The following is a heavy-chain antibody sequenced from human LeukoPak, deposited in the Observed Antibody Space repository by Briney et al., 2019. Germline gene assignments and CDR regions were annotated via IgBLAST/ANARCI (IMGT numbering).Heavy chain of an antibody. CDR3: AKERNSGYEYIDY. CDR1: GGTFSSYA. V-gene: IGHV1-69*05. J-gene: IGHJ4*02. CDR2: IIPIFGTA. Sequence: ASVKVSCKASGGTFSSYAISWVRQAPGQGLEWMGGIIPIFGTANYAQKFQGRVTITTDESTSTAYMELSSLRSEDTAVYYCAKERNSGYEYIDYWGQGTLVTVSS. D-gene: IGHD5-12*01.